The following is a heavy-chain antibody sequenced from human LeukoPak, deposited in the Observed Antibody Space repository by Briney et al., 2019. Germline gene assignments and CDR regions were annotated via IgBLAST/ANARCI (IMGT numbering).Heavy chain of an antibody. CDR1: GYTFTSYD. Sequence: GASVKVSCKASGYTFTSYDINWVRQATGQGLEWMGWMKPNSGNTGYAQKFQGRVTMTRNTSISTAYMELSSLRSEDTAVYYCASSPYYDSSGYYRPGAFDIWGQGTMVTVSS. J-gene: IGHJ3*02. CDR2: MKPNSGNT. V-gene: IGHV1-8*01. CDR3: ASSPYYDSSGYYRPGAFDI. D-gene: IGHD3-22*01.